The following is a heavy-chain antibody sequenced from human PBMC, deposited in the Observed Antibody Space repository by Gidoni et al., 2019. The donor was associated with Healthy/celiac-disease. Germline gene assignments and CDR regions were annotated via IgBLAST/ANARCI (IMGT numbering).Heavy chain of an antibody. D-gene: IGHD2-21*01. Sequence: ELQLLESGGGLVQPGGSLRLSCAASGSTFSSYAMSWVRPGPGKGLEWVSAISGSGGSTYYADSVKGRFTISRDNSKNTLYLQMNSLRAEDTAVYYCANSDAYWGGYYFDYWGQGTLVTVSS. CDR1: GSTFSSYA. J-gene: IGHJ4*02. V-gene: IGHV3-23*01. CDR3: ANSDAYWGGYYFDY. CDR2: ISGSGGST.